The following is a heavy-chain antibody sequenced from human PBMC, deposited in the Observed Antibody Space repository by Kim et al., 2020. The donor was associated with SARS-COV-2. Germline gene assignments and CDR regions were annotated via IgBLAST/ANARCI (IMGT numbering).Heavy chain of an antibody. CDR1: GGSFTNFY. J-gene: IGHJ5*02. D-gene: IGHD3-16*01. V-gene: IGHV4-59*08. CDR3: VRQGGGGRFDP. CDR2: VYYSGST. Sequence: SETLSLTCTVSGGSFTNFYWSWIRQPPGKGLEWIAYVYYSGSTSYNPSLSSRVSISLDTSKSQFSLTLSSVTAADTAVYYCVRQGGGGRFDPWGQGTLV.